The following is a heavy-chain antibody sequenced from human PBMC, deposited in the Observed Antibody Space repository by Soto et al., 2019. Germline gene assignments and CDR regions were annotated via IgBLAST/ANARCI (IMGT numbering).Heavy chain of an antibody. D-gene: IGHD3-16*01. V-gene: IGHV3-53*02. J-gene: IGHJ6*02. CDR3: TTYTGYGMDV. CDR2: IYTGGST. CDR1: GVIVSSKY. Sequence: EVQMVETGGGLSQPGGSLRLSCAVSGVIVSSKYMTWVRQAPGKGLEWVSVIYTGGSTHYADSARGRFTISRDSSKNTLDLQMNSLRAEDAAVYYCTTYTGYGMDVWGQGTTVTVSS.